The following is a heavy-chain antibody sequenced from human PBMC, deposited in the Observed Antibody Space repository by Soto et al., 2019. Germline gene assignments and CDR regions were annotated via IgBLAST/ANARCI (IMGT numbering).Heavy chain of an antibody. CDR3: ARTWEQWPESWFDP. CDR1: GGSISSYY. CDR2: IYYSGST. V-gene: IGHV4-59*01. Sequence: SETLSLTCTVSGGSISSYYWSWIRQPPGKGLEWIGYIYYSGSTNYNPSLKSRVTISVDTSKNQFSLKLSSVTAADTAVYYCARTWEQWPESWFDPWGQGTLVTVSS. D-gene: IGHD6-19*01. J-gene: IGHJ5*02.